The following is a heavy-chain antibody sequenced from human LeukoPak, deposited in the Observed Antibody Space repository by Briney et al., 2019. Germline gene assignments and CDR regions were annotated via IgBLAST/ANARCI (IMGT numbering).Heavy chain of an antibody. Sequence: PSETLSLTCTVSGGSISSYYWSWIRQPPGKGLEWIGYIYYSGSTNYNPSLKSRVTISVDTSKNQFSLKLSSVTAADTAVYYCARDEYYYGSGSSNWFDPWGQGTLVTVSS. V-gene: IGHV4-59*12. CDR3: ARDEYYYGSGSSNWFDP. CDR1: GGSISSYY. J-gene: IGHJ5*02. D-gene: IGHD3-10*01. CDR2: IYYSGST.